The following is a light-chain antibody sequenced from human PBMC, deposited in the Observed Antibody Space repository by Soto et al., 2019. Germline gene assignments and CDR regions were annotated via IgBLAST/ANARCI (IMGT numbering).Light chain of an antibody. CDR2: DAS. CDR1: QNIRSR. V-gene: IGKV1-5*01. Sequence: AQSPSNLSASVGDRVTITCRASQNIRSRLAWFQQKPGKAPKLLIYDASSLESGVPQRLSGSGSGTEFTLTIGILQTDDFSSYYCQQYHSYWTFGQGTKVDI. J-gene: IGKJ1*01. CDR3: QQYHSYWT.